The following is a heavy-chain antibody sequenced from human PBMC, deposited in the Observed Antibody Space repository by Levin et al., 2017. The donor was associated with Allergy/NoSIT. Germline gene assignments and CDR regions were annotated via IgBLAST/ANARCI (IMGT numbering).Heavy chain of an antibody. CDR1: GGSISSSSYY. CDR2: IYYSGST. J-gene: IGHJ4*02. V-gene: IGHV4-39*01. Sequence: GSLRLSCTVSGGSISSSSYYWGWIRQPPGKGLEWIGSIYYSGSTYYNPSLKSRVTISVDTSKNQFSLKLSSVTAADTAVYYCAGFSGGSSYYFDYWGQGTLVTVSS. CDR3: AGFSGGSSYYFDY. D-gene: IGHD2-15*01.